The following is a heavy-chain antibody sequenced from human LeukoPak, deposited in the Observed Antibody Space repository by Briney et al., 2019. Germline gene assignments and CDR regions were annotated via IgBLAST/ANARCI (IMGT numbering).Heavy chain of an antibody. Sequence: PGGSLRLSCAASGFTFSNYYMSWIRQAPGKGLEWVSYISSSGSTIYYADSVKGRFTISRDNSKDTLYLQMNSLRAEDTAVYYCARDLDSSGWNLDFGYWGQGTLVTVSS. J-gene: IGHJ4*02. V-gene: IGHV3-11*04. D-gene: IGHD6-19*01. CDR1: GFTFSNYY. CDR3: ARDLDSSGWNLDFGY. CDR2: ISSSGSTI.